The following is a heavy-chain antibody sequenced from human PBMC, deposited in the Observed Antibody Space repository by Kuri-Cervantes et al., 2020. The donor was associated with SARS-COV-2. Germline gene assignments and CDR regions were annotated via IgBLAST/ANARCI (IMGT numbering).Heavy chain of an antibody. J-gene: IGHJ3*02. D-gene: IGHD2-2*02. CDR1: GGSISSYY. Sequence: ESLKISCTVSGGSISSYYWSWIRQPAGKGLEWIGRIYTSGSTNYNPSLKSRVTISVDTSKNQFSLKLSSVTAADTAVYYCARVGGYCSSTSCYNHAFDIWGQGTMVTVSS. CDR3: ARVGGYCSSTSCYNHAFDI. CDR2: IYTSGST. V-gene: IGHV4-4*07.